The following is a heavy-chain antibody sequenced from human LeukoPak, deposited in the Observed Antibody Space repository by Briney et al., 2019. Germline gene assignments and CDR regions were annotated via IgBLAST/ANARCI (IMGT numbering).Heavy chain of an antibody. D-gene: IGHD2-21*01. J-gene: IGHJ4*02. CDR1: GGSISTGDFY. V-gene: IGHV4-39*07. CDR2: VYYSGTA. CDR3: ARDRIRDCGGSCYVDH. Sequence: SETLSLTCFVSGGSISTGDFYWAWIRQSPGKGLEWIGSVYYSGTAYYNPSLKSRVTISVDTSKNQFSLRLNSVTAADTAVYYCARDRIRDCGGSCYVDHWGRGTLVTVSS.